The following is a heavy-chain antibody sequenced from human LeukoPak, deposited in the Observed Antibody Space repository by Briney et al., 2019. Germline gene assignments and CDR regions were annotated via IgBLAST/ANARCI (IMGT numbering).Heavy chain of an antibody. V-gene: IGHV3-74*01. CDR2: INSDGSWT. CDR1: GSYW. J-gene: IGHJ6*02. CDR3: ARNNGMDV. Sequence: HAGGSLRLSCAASGSYWMHWVRQAPGKGLVWVSHINSDGSWTSYADSVKGRFTISKDNAKNSLYLQMNSLRAEDTALYHCARNNGMDVWGQGTTVIVSS.